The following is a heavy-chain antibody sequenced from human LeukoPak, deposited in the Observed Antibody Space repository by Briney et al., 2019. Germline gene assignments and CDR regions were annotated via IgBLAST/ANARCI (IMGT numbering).Heavy chain of an antibody. J-gene: IGHJ4*02. D-gene: IGHD3-3*01. CDR2: INPNSGGT. CDR1: GYTFTGYY. CDR3: ARVVGYDFWCGYYFDY. Sequence: ASVKASCKASGYTFTGYYMHWVRQAPGPGLEWMGRINPNSGGTNYAQKFQGRVTMTRDTSISTAYMELSRLRSDDTAVYCCARVVGYDFWCGYYFDYWGQGTLVTVS. V-gene: IGHV1-2*06.